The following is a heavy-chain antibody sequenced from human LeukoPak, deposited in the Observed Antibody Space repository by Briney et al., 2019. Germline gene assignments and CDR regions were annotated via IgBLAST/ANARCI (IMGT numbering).Heavy chain of an antibody. V-gene: IGHV1-18*01. CDR2: ISAYNGNT. D-gene: IGHD6-19*01. J-gene: IGHJ6*03. CDR3: ARDSVLSGWYYYYYMDV. CDR1: GYTFTSYG. Sequence: GASVKVSCKASGYTFTSYGISWVRQAPGQGLEWMGWISAYNGNTNYAQKLQGRVTMTTDTSTSTAYMELGSLRSDDTAVYYCARDSVLSGWYYYYYMDVWGKGTTVTVSS.